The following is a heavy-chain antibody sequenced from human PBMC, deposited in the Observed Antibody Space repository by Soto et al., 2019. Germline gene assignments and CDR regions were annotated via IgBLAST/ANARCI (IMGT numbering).Heavy chain of an antibody. CDR3: AGGIEAAGTDNRFDP. D-gene: IGHD6-13*01. CDR2: ISGSGGST. J-gene: IGHJ5*02. Sequence: GGSLRLSCAASGFTFSSYAMSWVRQAPGKGLEWVSAISGSGGSTYYADSVKGRFTISRDNSKNTLYLQMNSLRAEDTAVYYCAGGIEAAGTDNRFDPWGQGNLVTVSS. CDR1: GFTFSSYA. V-gene: IGHV3-23*01.